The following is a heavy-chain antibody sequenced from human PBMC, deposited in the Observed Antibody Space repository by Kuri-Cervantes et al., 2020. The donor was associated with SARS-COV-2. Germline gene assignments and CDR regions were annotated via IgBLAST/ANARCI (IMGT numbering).Heavy chain of an antibody. CDR3: AGALISSSWAYYMDV. J-gene: IGHJ6*03. CDR1: GGSISSGLYY. CDR2: IYTSGTT. D-gene: IGHD6-13*01. V-gene: IGHV4-61*02. Sequence: LRLSCTVSGGSISSGLYYWTWIRQPAGKGLEWIGRIYTSGTTNYNPSLKSRVTIALDTSKNEFSLNLSSVTAADTAVYYCAGALISSSWAYYMDVWGKGTTVTVSS.